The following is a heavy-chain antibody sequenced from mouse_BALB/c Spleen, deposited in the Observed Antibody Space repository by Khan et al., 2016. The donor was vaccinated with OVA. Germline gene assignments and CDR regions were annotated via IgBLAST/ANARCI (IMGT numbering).Heavy chain of an antibody. CDR3: ARDAGRY. V-gene: IGHV1-18*01. J-gene: IGHJ4*01. CDR1: GYTFPEYT. Sequence: EVQLKESGPELVKPGASVKISCKTSGYTFPEYTVHWVKQSLGKSLDWIGVINPKNGGTAYNQKFKGKATLTVDKSSSTAYMEFRSLTSEDSAVYYCARDAGRYWGQGTSGTVAS. D-gene: IGHD3-3*01. CDR2: INPKNGGT.